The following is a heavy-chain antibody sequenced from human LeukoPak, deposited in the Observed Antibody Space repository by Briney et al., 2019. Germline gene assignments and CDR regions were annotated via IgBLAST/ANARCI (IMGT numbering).Heavy chain of an antibody. D-gene: IGHD2-2*01. CDR3: ARDPLYCSSTSCYHDY. Sequence: SXXLSXAVSGFTFDDYAMHWVPQAPGKGLEWVSGISWNSGSIGYADSVKGRFTISRDNAKNSLYLQMNSLRAEDMALYYCARDPLYCSSTSCYHDYWGQGTLVTVSS. CDR2: ISWNSGSI. CDR1: GFTFDDYA. V-gene: IGHV3-9*03. J-gene: IGHJ4*02.